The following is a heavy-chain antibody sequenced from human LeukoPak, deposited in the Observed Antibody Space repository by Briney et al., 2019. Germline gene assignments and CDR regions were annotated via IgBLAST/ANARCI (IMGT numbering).Heavy chain of an antibody. Sequence: SETLTLTCTVSGCTISSYYWSWIRQAAGKGLEWIGRIYTSGSTNYNPSLKSRVTMSVDTSKNQFSLKLSSVTAADTAVYYCARDLHCSSTSCYLPPHNWFDPWGQGTLVTVSS. D-gene: IGHD2-2*01. V-gene: IGHV4-4*07. CDR2: IYTSGST. J-gene: IGHJ5*02. CDR3: ARDLHCSSTSCYLPPHNWFDP. CDR1: GCTISSYY.